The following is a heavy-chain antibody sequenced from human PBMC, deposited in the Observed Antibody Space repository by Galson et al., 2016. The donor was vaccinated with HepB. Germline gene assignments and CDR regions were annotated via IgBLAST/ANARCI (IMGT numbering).Heavy chain of an antibody. V-gene: IGHV3-23*01. CDR3: AKGGPQAMITFGGFIADFDY. CDR2: ISVSGRST. CDR1: GFTFSSYA. J-gene: IGHJ4*02. Sequence: RLSCAASGFTFSSYAMSWVRQAPGKGLEWVSGISVSGRSTYYADSVKGRFTISRDNSKNTLYLQMNSLRVEDTAVYYCAKGGPQAMITFGGFIADFDYWGQGALVTVSS. D-gene: IGHD3-16*02.